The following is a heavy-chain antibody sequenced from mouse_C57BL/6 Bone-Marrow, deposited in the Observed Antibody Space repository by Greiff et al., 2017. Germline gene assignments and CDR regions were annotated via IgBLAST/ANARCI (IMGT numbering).Heavy chain of an antibody. Sequence: EVKLMESGGGLVKPGGSLKLSCAASGFTFSSYAMSWVRQTPEKRLEWVATISDGGSYTYYPDNVKGRFTISRDNAKNNLYLQMSHLKSEDTAMYYCARVLLYYYAMDYWGQGTSVTVSS. V-gene: IGHV5-4*03. CDR1: GFTFSSYA. CDR3: ARVLLYYYAMDY. J-gene: IGHJ4*01. CDR2: ISDGGSYT.